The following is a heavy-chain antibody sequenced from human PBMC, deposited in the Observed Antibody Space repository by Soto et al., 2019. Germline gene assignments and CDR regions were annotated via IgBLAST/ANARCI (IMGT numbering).Heavy chain of an antibody. Sequence: EVQLLESGGGLVQPGGSLRLSCAASGFTFSSYAMNWVRQAAGKGLEWVSAVGGSGRDTYYADSVKGRFTISRDNSKNTLYLQINSLRAEDTAVYYCASGYCGSTSCLRMDVWGQGTTVTVSS. V-gene: IGHV3-23*01. D-gene: IGHD2-2*03. J-gene: IGHJ6*02. CDR3: ASGYCGSTSCLRMDV. CDR1: GFTFSSYA. CDR2: VGGSGRDT.